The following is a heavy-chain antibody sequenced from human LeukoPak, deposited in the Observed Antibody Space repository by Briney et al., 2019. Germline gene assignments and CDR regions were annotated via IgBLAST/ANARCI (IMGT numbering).Heavy chain of an antibody. J-gene: IGHJ2*01. CDR1: SGSFSGYY. CDR3: ARLSSSWYQDWYFDL. Sequence: SETLSLTCSVYSGSFSGYYWSWIRQPAGKGLEWIGRIYTSGSPNYNPSLKSRVTMSVDTSKKQFSLKLSSVTAADTAVYYCARLSSSWYQDWYFDLWGRGTLVTVSS. V-gene: IGHV4-4*07. D-gene: IGHD6-13*01. CDR2: IYTSGSP.